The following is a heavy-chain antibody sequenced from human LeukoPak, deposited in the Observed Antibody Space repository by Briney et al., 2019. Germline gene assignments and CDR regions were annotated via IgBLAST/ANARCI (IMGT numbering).Heavy chain of an antibody. CDR3: ARDQGCSSTNCYSLFFHY. CDR2: IWYDGSNK. CDR1: GFTFSTYG. J-gene: IGHJ4*02. D-gene: IGHD2-2*01. Sequence: PGRSLRLSCAASGFTFSTYGMHWVRQAPGKGLEWVALIWYDGSNKYYADSMKRRFTTSRDNSKYTLYLKMNSLRAEDTAVYYCARDQGCSSTNCYSLFFHYWGQGTLVTVSS. V-gene: IGHV3-33*01.